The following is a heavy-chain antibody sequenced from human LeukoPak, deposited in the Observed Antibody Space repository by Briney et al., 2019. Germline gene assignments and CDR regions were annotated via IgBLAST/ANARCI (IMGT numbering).Heavy chain of an antibody. Sequence: PSETLSLTCSVSGDSVSRSDSYWDWIRQPPGKGLEWIGYIYYSGSTYYNPSLKSRVTISVDTSKNQFSLKLSSVTAADTAVYYCARVCSSTSCYRDAFDIWGQGTMVTVSS. CDR3: ARVCSSTSCYRDAFDI. J-gene: IGHJ3*02. V-gene: IGHV4-30-4*08. CDR2: IYYSGST. D-gene: IGHD2-2*01. CDR1: GDSVSRSDSY.